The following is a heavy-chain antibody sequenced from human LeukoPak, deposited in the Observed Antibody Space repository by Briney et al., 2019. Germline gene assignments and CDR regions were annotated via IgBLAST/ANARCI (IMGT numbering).Heavy chain of an antibody. V-gene: IGHV1-8*02. CDR3: ARDRTYDFWSGYYTGENWFDP. Sequence: GASVKVSCKASGYTFTSYDINWVRQATGQGLEWMGWMNPNSGNTGYAQKFQGRVTMTRNTSISTAYMELSSLRSEDTAVYYCARDRTYDFWSGYYTGENWFDPWGQGTLVTVSS. CDR1: GYTFTSYD. CDR2: MNPNSGNT. D-gene: IGHD3-3*01. J-gene: IGHJ5*02.